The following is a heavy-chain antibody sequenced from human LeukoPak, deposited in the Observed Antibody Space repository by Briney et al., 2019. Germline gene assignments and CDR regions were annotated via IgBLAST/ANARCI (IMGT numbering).Heavy chain of an antibody. CDR3: ARALVNYYDSSGYYAY. Sequence: SETLSLTCTVSGGSITSATYYWGWIRQPPGEGLEWIGNINYSGTTYYNPSLKSRVAISVDTSKNQFSLRLRSVTAADTAVYYCARALVNYYDSSGYYAYWGQGTLVTVSS. J-gene: IGHJ4*02. V-gene: IGHV4-39*07. CDR2: INYSGTT. D-gene: IGHD3-22*01. CDR1: GGSITSATYY.